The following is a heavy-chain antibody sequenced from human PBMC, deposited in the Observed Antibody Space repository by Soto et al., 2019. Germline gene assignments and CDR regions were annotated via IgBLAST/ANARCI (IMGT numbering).Heavy chain of an antibody. Sequence: SETLSLTCTVSGGSISSSSYYWGWIRQPPGKGQEWIGSIYYSGSTYYNPSLKSRVTISVDTSKNQFSLKLSSVTAADTAVYYCARRNNWKDVSGMDVWGQGTTVTVSS. V-gene: IGHV4-39*01. CDR1: GGSISSSSYY. CDR2: IYYSGST. J-gene: IGHJ6*02. CDR3: ARRNNWKDVSGMDV. D-gene: IGHD1-20*01.